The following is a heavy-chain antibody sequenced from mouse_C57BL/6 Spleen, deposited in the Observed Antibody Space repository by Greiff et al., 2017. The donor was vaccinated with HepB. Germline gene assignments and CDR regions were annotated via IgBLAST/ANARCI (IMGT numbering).Heavy chain of an antibody. CDR2: INPYNGGT. CDR1: GYTFTDYY. J-gene: IGHJ4*01. D-gene: IGHD1-1*01. Sequence: EVQLQQSGPVLVKPGASVKMSCKASGYTFTDYYMNWVKQSHGKSLEWIGVINPYNGGTSYNQKFKGKATLTVDKSSSTAYMELNSLTSEDSAVYYCARGAGSSPYAMDYWGQGTSVTVSS. CDR3: ARGAGSSPYAMDY. V-gene: IGHV1-19*01.